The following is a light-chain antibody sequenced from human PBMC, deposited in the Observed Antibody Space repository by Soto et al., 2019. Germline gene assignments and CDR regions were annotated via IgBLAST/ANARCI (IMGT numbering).Light chain of an antibody. V-gene: IGLV2-14*01. Sequence: QSVLTQPASVSGSPGQSITISCTGTSSDVGGYNYVPWYQQHPGKAPKLMIYDVSNRPSGVSNRFSGSKSGNTASLTISGLQAEDEDDYYCSSYTSSSTLVVFGGGTKLTVL. CDR2: DVS. CDR3: SSYTSSSTLVV. CDR1: SSDVGGYNY. J-gene: IGLJ2*01.